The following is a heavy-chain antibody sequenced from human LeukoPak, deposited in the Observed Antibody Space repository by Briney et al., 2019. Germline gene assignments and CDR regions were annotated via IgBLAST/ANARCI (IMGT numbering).Heavy chain of an antibody. CDR2: IRGNNGKT. D-gene: IGHD6-19*01. V-gene: IGHV1-18*01. Sequence: GASVKVSCKAAGCTFGSYGISWVRQAPGQGLEWMGWIRGNNGKTDYAQKFQGRVTMTTDTSTSTAYMELRSLRSDDTAVYYCARSGIVVAGPTDLWGQGTLVTVSS. J-gene: IGHJ4*02. CDR1: GCTFGSYG. CDR3: ARSGIVVAGPTDL.